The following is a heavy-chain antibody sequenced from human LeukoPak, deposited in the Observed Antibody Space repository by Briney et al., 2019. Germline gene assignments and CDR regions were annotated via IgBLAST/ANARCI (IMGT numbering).Heavy chain of an antibody. V-gene: IGHV1-2*02. J-gene: IGHJ2*01. CDR2: INPNSGGT. Sequence: ASVKVSCKASGYTFTGYYMHWVRQALGQGLEWMGWINPNSGGTNYAQKFQGRVTMTRDTSISTAYMELSRLRSDDTAVYYCARDILTGYPYWYFDLWGRGTLVTVSS. D-gene: IGHD3-9*01. CDR3: ARDILTGYPYWYFDL. CDR1: GYTFTGYY.